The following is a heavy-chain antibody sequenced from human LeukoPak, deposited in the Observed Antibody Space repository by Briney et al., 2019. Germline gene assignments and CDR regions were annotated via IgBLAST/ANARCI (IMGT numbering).Heavy chain of an antibody. CDR3: ARSLGGGYCSGGSCYSAVFDY. CDR1: GYTFTSYD. Sequence: ASVKVSCKASGYTFTSYDINWVRQATGQGLEWMGWMNPNSGNTGYAQKFQGRVTMTRNTSISTAYMELSSLRSEDTAVYYCARSLGGGYCSGGSCYSAVFDYWGQGTLVTVSS. J-gene: IGHJ4*02. V-gene: IGHV1-8*01. CDR2: MNPNSGNT. D-gene: IGHD2-15*01.